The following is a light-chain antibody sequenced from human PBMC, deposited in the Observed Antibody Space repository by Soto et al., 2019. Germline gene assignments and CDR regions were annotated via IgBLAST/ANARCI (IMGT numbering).Light chain of an antibody. V-gene: IGKV3-20*01. CDR3: QQYGSSPLT. Sequence: EIVLTQSPGTLSLSQGERATLSCRASQSVSSSYLAWYQQKPGQAPRLLIDGASSRATGIPDRFSGSVSGTDFTLTISRLEPEDFAVYYCQQYGSSPLTFGGGTKVE. CDR2: GAS. J-gene: IGKJ4*01. CDR1: QSVSSSY.